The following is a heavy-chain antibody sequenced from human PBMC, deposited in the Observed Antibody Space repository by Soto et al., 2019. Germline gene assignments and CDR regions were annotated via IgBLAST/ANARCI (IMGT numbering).Heavy chain of an antibody. CDR1: GGSISSGGYY. CDR3: ARGSVVAATLFDY. J-gene: IGHJ4*02. Sequence: QVQLQESGPGLVKPSQTLSLTCTVSGGSISSGGYYWSWIRQHPGKGLEWIGYIYYSGSTYYNPSLRSRVTISVATSKNQFALKLSSLTAADTAVYYCARGSVVAATLFDYWGQGTLVTVSS. CDR2: IYYSGST. D-gene: IGHD2-15*01. V-gene: IGHV4-31*03.